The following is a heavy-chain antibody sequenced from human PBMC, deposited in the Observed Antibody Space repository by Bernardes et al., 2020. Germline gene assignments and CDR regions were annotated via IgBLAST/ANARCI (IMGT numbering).Heavy chain of an antibody. V-gene: IGHV2-70*04. J-gene: IGHJ3*02. CDR2: IDWDDDK. CDR3: ARTIMLFGNNPKSNDAFDI. Sequence: SGPTLVKPTQTLTLTCTFSGFSLSTSGVRVNWIRQPPGKPLEWLARIDWDDDKFYSTSLKTRLTISKDTSKNQVVLTMTNMDPVDTATYYCARTIMLFGNNPKSNDAFDIWGQGIMVTVSS. D-gene: IGHD3-3*01. CDR1: GFSLSTSGVR.